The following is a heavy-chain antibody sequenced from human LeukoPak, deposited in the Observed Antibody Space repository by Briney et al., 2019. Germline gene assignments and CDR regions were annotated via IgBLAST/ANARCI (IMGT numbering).Heavy chain of an antibody. D-gene: IGHD3-22*01. CDR2: INPNGGGT. Sequence: ASVKVSCKASGYTFTGYYMHWVRQAPGQGLEWMGWINPNGGGTNYAQKFQGRVTMTRDTSISTAYMELSRLRSDDTAVYYCARDHIEAYYYDSSGYYYNYWGQGTLVTVSS. CDR1: GYTFTGYY. J-gene: IGHJ4*02. V-gene: IGHV1-2*02. CDR3: ARDHIEAYYYDSSGYYYNY.